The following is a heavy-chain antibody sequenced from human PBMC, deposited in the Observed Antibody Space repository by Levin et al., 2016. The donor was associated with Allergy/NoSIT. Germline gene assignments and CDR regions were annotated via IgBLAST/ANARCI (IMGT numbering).Heavy chain of an antibody. CDR2: INTNTGNP. D-gene: IGHD3-9*01. J-gene: IGHJ4*02. CDR3: ARVDYDILTGFDY. Sequence: WVRQAPGQGLEWMGWINTNTGNPVYAQGFTGRFVFSLDTSVTTAYLQISSLKAEDTAVYYCARVDYDILTGFDYWGQGTLVTVSS. V-gene: IGHV7-4-1*02.